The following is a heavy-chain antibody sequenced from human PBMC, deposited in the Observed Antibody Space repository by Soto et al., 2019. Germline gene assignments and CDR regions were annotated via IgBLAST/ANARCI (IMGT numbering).Heavy chain of an antibody. CDR3: ARLWFGELSPYYYYGMDV. Sequence: QVQLQQWGAGLLKPSETLSLTCAVYGGSFSGYYWSWIRQPPGKGLEWIGEINHSGSTNYNPSLKSQVTISVDTSKNQFSLKLSSVTAADTAVYYCARLWFGELSPYYYYGMDVWGQGTTVTVSS. CDR2: INHSGST. J-gene: IGHJ6*02. V-gene: IGHV4-34*01. CDR1: GGSFSGYY. D-gene: IGHD3-10*01.